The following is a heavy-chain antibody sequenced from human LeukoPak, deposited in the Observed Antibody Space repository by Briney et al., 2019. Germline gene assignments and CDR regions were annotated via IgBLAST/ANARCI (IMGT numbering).Heavy chain of an antibody. V-gene: IGHV3-33*06. CDR3: AKSRTGHDAFDI. CDR2: IWYDGTTK. J-gene: IGHJ3*02. CDR1: GSTFSSYG. D-gene: IGHD3/OR15-3a*01. Sequence: GRSLRLSCAASGSTFSSYGMHWVRQAPGKGLEWVAIIWYDGTTKYYADSVKGRFTLSRDNSKNTMFLQMNSLRAEDTAVYYCAKSRTGHDAFDIWGQGTKVTVSS.